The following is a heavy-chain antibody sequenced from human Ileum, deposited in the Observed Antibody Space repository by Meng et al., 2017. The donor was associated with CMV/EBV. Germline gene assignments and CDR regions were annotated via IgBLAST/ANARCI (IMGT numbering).Heavy chain of an antibody. CDR2: INTDGTNI. V-gene: IGHV3-74*01. J-gene: IGHJ6*02. D-gene: IGHD4-23*01. CDR1: GFSFSRYW. Sequence: GESLKISCAASGFSFSRYWMHWVRQAPGKGLEWVSRINTDGTNIGYADSVKGRFTISRDNAKNSLYLQMNSLRAEDTAVYYCARHRVMVVTGGNYYYYGMDVWGQGTTVTVSS. CDR3: ARHRVMVVTGGNYYYYGMDV.